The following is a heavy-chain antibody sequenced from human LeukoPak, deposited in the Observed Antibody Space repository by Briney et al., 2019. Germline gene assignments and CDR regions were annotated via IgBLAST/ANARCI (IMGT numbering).Heavy chain of an antibody. CDR3: AKSDHGFWTGYKR. CDR1: GFTVSCNY. J-gene: IGHJ4*02. CDR2: IYRGGST. Sequence: PGGSLILSCAASGFTVSCNYMSWVRRAPGTGLKWVSVIYRGGSTYYADSVKGRFTISRDNSKNTLYLQMNSPRADDTAVYYCAKSDHGFWTGYKRWGQGTLVTVSS. D-gene: IGHD3/OR15-3a*01. V-gene: IGHV3-53*01.